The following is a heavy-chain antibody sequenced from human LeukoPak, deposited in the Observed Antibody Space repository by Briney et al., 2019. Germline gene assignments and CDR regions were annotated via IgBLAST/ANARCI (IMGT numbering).Heavy chain of an antibody. CDR3: ARSNPGVFYGDY. D-gene: IGHD3-9*01. Sequence: SVKVSCKASGGTFSSYAISWVRHAPGQGHEWMGGIIPIFGTANYAQKFQGRVTITTDESTSTAYMELSSLRSEDTAVYYCARSNPGVFYGDYWGQGTLVTVSS. J-gene: IGHJ4*02. CDR1: GGTFSSYA. V-gene: IGHV1-69*05. CDR2: IIPIFGTA.